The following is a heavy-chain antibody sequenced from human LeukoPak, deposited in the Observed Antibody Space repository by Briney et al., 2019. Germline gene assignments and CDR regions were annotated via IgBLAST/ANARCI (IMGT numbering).Heavy chain of an antibody. Sequence: PGGSLRLSCAASGFTFSSYGMHWVRQAPGKGLEWVAVISYDGSNKYYADSVKGRFTISRDNSKNTLYLQMNSLRAEDTAVYCCAKADWNDGYFDYWGQGTLVTVSS. J-gene: IGHJ4*02. V-gene: IGHV3-30*18. CDR3: AKADWNDGYFDY. CDR1: GFTFSSYG. CDR2: ISYDGSNK. D-gene: IGHD1-1*01.